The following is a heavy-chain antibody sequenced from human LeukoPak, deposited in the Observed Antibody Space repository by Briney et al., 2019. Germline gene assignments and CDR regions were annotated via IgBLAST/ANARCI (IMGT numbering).Heavy chain of an antibody. J-gene: IGHJ4*02. V-gene: IGHV4-30-4*08. CDR3: ARSPTYGVPGPVEFDY. Sequence: PSQTLSLTCSVSAASISNGDYYWSWLRQPPGKGLEWIGYIYYSRSTYFNPSLKSRVTMSMDTSKNQFSLKLTSVTAADTAVYYCARSPTYGVPGPVEFDYWGQGTLVTVSS. CDR2: IYYSRST. D-gene: IGHD4-17*01. CDR1: AASISNGDYY.